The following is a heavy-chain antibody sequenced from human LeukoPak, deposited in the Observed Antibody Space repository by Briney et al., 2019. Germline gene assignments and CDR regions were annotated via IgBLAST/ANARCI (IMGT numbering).Heavy chain of an antibody. CDR2: ISTYNGDT. Sequence: ASVKVSCKASGYTFNTYGISWVRQAPGQGLEWMGWISTYNGDTSYVQNLQGRVTMTTDTSTSTAYMELMSLRSDDTSVYYCLRDAQRPRLTPDYWGQGTLVTVSS. D-gene: IGHD6-25*01. CDR3: LRDAQRPRLTPDY. CDR1: GYTFNTYG. V-gene: IGHV1-18*01. J-gene: IGHJ4*02.